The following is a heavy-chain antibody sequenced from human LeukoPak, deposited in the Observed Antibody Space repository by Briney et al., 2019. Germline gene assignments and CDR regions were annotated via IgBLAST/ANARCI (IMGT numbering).Heavy chain of an antibody. D-gene: IGHD3-16*01. J-gene: IGHJ5*02. Sequence: GGSLRLSCAASTFTCSSYWMSWVRQAPGKGLEWVATIKDDGSEKYYVDSVSGRFTISRDNAKNSLYLQMNSLRAEDTAAYYCARRGTYQNWFDPWGQGTLVTVSS. V-gene: IGHV3-7*01. CDR3: ARRGTYQNWFDP. CDR1: TFTCSSYW. CDR2: IKDDGSEK.